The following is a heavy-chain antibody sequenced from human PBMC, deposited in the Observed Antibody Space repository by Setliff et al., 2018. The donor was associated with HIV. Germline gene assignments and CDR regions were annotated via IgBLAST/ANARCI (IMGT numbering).Heavy chain of an antibody. CDR3: AREHFWSGYYSYDAFDI. D-gene: IGHD3-3*02. CDR2: IYYSGST. CDR1: GASISRGNYY. V-gene: IGHV4-31*03. Sequence: PSETLSLTCTVSGASISRGNYYWTWIRQRPGKGLEWIAFIYYSGSTYYSPSLKSRLMISVDTSKNQFSLNMTSVTAADTAVYFCAREHFWSGYYSYDAFDIWGQGTMVTVSS. J-gene: IGHJ3*02.